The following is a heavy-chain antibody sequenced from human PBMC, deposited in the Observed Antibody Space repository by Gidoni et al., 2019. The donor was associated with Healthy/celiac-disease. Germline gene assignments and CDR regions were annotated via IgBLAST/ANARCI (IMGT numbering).Heavy chain of an antibody. CDR1: GGSISSSSYY. V-gene: IGHV4-39*01. CDR2: IDYSGFT. Sequence: QLQLPESGPGLVKPSATLSLTCTVAGGSISSSSYYWGWIRQPPEKGLEWIGSIDYSGFTYYNPSLKSRVTISVDTSKNQFSLKLSSVTSADTAVYDCARTTGTNWFDPWGQGTLVTVSS. J-gene: IGHJ5*02. CDR3: ARTTGTNWFDP. D-gene: IGHD1-1*01.